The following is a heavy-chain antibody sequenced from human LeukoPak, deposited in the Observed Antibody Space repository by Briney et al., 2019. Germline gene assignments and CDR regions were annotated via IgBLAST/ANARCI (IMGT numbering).Heavy chain of an antibody. J-gene: IGHJ5*02. D-gene: IGHD6-13*01. CDR1: GGSISSYY. CDR2: IYYSGST. Sequence: SETLSLTCTVSGGSISSYYWSWIRQPPGKGLEWIGYIYYSGSTNYNPSLKSRVTISVDTSKNQFSLKLSSVTAADTAVYYCARELYSSSFDPWGQGTLVTVSS. V-gene: IGHV4-59*01. CDR3: ARELYSSSFDP.